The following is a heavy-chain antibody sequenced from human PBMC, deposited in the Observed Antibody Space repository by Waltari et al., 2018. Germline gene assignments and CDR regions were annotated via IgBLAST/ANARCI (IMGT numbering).Heavy chain of an antibody. CDR1: GYTFTGYY. J-gene: IGHJ4*02. CDR2: INPNRGGT. CDR3: ARAFGALSSRYYFDY. Sequence: QVQLVQSGAEVKKPGASVKVSCKASGYTFTGYYMHWVRQAPGQGLEWMGWINPNRGGTNYAQKFQGRVTMTRDTSISTAYMELSRLRSDDTAVYYCARAFGALSSRYYFDYWGQGTLVTVSS. V-gene: IGHV1-2*02. D-gene: IGHD3-10*01.